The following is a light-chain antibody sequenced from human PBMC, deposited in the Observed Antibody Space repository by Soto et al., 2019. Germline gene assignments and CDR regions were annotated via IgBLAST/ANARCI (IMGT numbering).Light chain of an antibody. Sequence: EIVLTQSPGTLSLSPGERATLSCRATQGVKRDFLAWYQQKPGQAPRLLIYDSSTRATGIPDRFSGSGSGTVFTLTISRLEPDDFAVYFCEQYGTSPGTFGGGTKVEIK. V-gene: IGKV3-20*01. CDR3: EQYGTSPGT. CDR2: DSS. CDR1: QGVKRDF. J-gene: IGKJ4*01.